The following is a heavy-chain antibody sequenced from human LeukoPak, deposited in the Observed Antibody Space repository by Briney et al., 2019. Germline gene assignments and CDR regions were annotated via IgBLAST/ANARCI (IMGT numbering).Heavy chain of an antibody. Sequence: GGSLRLSCAASGFTFSSYGMHWVRQAPGKGLVWVSRIDSDGSSTSNADSVKGRFTISRDNAKNTVYLQMNSLRAEDTAVYYCARGFTIFGVVNDAFDIWGQGTMVTVSS. D-gene: IGHD3-3*01. CDR2: IDSDGSST. V-gene: IGHV3-74*01. J-gene: IGHJ3*02. CDR3: ARGFTIFGVVNDAFDI. CDR1: GFTFSSYG.